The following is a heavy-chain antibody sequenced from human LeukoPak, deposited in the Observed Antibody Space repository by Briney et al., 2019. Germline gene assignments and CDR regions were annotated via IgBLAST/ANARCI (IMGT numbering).Heavy chain of an antibody. CDR3: ARSDLYSGSYYGVLYFNY. Sequence: SETLSLTCIVSGASTSSYYWSWIRQPPGGGLEWIAYISYSGSTDYNPSLKSRVPISIDTSNNRFSLRLSSVTAADTAVYYCARSDLYSGSYYGVLYFNYWGQGTPVTVSS. V-gene: IGHV4-59*01. J-gene: IGHJ4*02. CDR1: GASTSSYY. CDR2: ISYSGST. D-gene: IGHD3-22*01.